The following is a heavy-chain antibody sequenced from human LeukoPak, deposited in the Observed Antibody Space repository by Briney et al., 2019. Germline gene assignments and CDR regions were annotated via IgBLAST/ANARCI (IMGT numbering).Heavy chain of an antibody. J-gene: IGHJ4*02. Sequence: GGSLRLSCAASGFIFSSYWMSWVRQAPGKWLEWVANIKEDGSEKKYVDSVKGRFTISRDNAKNSVYLQMNSLRAEDRAVYYCAREHDYGDYVDYWGQGTLVTVSS. V-gene: IGHV3-7*01. CDR1: GFIFSSYW. CDR3: AREHDYGDYVDY. D-gene: IGHD4-17*01. CDR2: IKEDGSEK.